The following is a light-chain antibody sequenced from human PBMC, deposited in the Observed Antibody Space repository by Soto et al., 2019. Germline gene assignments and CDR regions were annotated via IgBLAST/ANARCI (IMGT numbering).Light chain of an antibody. J-gene: IGKJ4*01. CDR1: QSVSSN. CDR2: GAS. CDR3: QQYNDWPPVT. V-gene: IGKV3-15*01. Sequence: EIVMTQSPSTLSVSPGERATLSCRASQSVSSNLAWYQQKPGQAPRLLIYGASTRATGIPARFSGRGSGTEFTLTISSLQAEDVAVYYCQQYNDWPPVTFGGGTKVEIK.